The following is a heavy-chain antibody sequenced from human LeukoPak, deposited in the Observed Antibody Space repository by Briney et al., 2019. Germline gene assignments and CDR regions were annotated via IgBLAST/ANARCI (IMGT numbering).Heavy chain of an antibody. J-gene: IGHJ6*02. D-gene: IGHD6-19*01. CDR2: ITPSGGST. CDR3: GRGAVVGGYYYYGMDV. Sequence: VASVNVSCKAFGYTFTSYYMHWVRQASGQGLEWMGLITPSGGSTTYAQKFQGRVTMTRDTSTSTVYMELYSLRSEDTAVYYCGRGAVVGGYYYYGMDVWGQGTTVTVSS. V-gene: IGHV1-46*01. CDR1: GYTFTSYY.